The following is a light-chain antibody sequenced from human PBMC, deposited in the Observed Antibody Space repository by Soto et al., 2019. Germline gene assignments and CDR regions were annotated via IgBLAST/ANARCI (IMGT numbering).Light chain of an antibody. CDR2: EVS. CDR1: SSDVGGYNY. V-gene: IGLV2-14*01. CDR3: SSYTSSSTPYV. Sequence: QSVLTQPASVSGSPGQSITISCTGTSSDVGGYNYVSWYQQHPGKAPKLMIYEVSNRPSGVSNRFSGSKSGNTASLTISGLQAEHEADYYCSSYTSSSTPYVSGTGTKVTVL. J-gene: IGLJ1*01.